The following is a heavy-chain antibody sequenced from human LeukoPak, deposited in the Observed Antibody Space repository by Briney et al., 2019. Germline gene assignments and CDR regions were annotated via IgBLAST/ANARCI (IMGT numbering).Heavy chain of an antibody. V-gene: IGHV3-23*01. D-gene: IGHD3-22*01. J-gene: IGHJ4*02. Sequence: PGGSLRLSCAASGFTFSSYGMSWVRQAPGKGLEWVSGISGSGASTYYAAPLKGRFTISRDNSKNTLFLQMKSLRVEDTAVYYCAARGEYYYDSSGYWPLDFDYWGQGTLVTVSS. CDR1: GFTFSSYG. CDR3: AARGEYYYDSSGYWPLDFDY. CDR2: ISGSGAST.